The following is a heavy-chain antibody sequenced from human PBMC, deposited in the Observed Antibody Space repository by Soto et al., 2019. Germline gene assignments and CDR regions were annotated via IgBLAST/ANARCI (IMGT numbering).Heavy chain of an antibody. CDR1: GGSISSYY. V-gene: IGHV4-59*01. J-gene: IGHJ6*02. Sequence: LSLTCTVSGGSISSYYWSWIRQPPGKGLEWIGYIYYSGSTKYNPSLKSRVTISVDTSKNQFSLKLSSVTAADTAVYYCARDKVNIGVDGTHYFYGMDVWGQGTTVTVSS. CDR2: IYYSGST. CDR3: ARDKVNIGVDGTHYFYGMDV. D-gene: IGHD6-19*01.